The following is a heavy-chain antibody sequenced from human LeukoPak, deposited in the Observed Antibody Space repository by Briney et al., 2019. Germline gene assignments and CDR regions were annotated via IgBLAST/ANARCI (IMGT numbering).Heavy chain of an antibody. D-gene: IGHD3-9*01. CDR3: ARDLYYDILTGYYPIDYCYYYGMDV. V-gene: IGHV3-21*01. CDR2: ISSSSSYI. Sequence: PGGSLRLSCAASGFTFSSYSMNWVRQAPGKGLEWVSSISSSSSYIYYADSVKGRFTISRDNAKNSLYLQMNSLRAEDTAVYYCARDLYYDILTGYYPIDYCYYYGMDVWGQGTTVTVSS. CDR1: GFTFSSYS. J-gene: IGHJ6*02.